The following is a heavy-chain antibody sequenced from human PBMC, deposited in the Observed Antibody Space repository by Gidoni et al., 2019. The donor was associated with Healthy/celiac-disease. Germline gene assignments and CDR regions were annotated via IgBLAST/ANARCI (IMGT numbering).Heavy chain of an antibody. J-gene: IGHJ4*02. CDR3: AKEGLAYYYDSSGYYYAGYFDY. V-gene: IGHV3-30*18. CDR1: GFTFSSYG. D-gene: IGHD3-22*01. CDR2: ISYDGSNK. Sequence: QVQLVESGGGVVQPGRSLRLSCAASGFTFSSYGMPWVRQAPGKGLEWVAVISYDGSNKYYADSVKGRFTISRDNSKNTLYLQMNSLRAEDTAVYYCAKEGLAYYYDSSGYYYAGYFDYWGQGTLVTVSS.